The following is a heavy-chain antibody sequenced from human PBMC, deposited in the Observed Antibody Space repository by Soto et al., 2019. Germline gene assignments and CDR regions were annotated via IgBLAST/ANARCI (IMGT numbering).Heavy chain of an antibody. V-gene: IGHV3-74*01. CDR2: IKTDGSST. CDR3: ARVGVGHYEFDY. CDR1: GFTFSSYW. D-gene: IGHD3-16*01. J-gene: IGHJ4*02. Sequence: DVQLVESGGALVQPGGSLSLSCAASGFTFSSYWMHWVRQAPGEGLVWVSRIKTDGSSTSYADSVKGRFTISRDNAKNTMYLQMNSLRAEDTAVYYCARVGVGHYEFDYWGQGTLVTVSS.